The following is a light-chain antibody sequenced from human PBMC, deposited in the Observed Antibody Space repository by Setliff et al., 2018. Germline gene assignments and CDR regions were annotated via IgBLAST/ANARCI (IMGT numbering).Light chain of an antibody. Sequence: QFVLAQPAAVSRSPGQSITISCTGTSSDVGGYDYFSWYQQHPGKAPKLIIYDVTKRPSGVSSRFSGSKSGNTASLTISGLQAEDEADYFCSSYKNTNKKVFGTGTKVTVL. CDR2: DVT. V-gene: IGLV2-14*01. CDR1: SSDVGGYDY. J-gene: IGLJ1*01. CDR3: SSYKNTNKKV.